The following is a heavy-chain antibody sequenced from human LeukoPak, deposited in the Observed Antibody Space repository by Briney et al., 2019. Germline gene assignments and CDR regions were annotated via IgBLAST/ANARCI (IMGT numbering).Heavy chain of an antibody. CDR1: GGSISSGGYY. CDR3: ARYGDMKYYYYYYGMDV. CDR2: IYYSGST. V-gene: IGHV4-31*03. Sequence: SETLSLACTVSGGSISSGGYYWSWIRQHPGKGLEWIGYIYYSGSTYYNPSLKSRVTISVDTSKNQFSLKLSSVTAADTAVYYCARYGDMKYYYYYYGMDVWGQGTTVTVSS. D-gene: IGHD4-17*01. J-gene: IGHJ6*02.